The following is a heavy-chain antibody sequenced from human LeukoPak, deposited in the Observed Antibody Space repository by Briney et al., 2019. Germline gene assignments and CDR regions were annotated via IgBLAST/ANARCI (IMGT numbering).Heavy chain of an antibody. CDR2: ISSSSSYI. D-gene: IGHD6-19*01. Sequence: GGSLRLSCAASGFTFSSYSMNWVRQAPGKGLEWVSSISSSSSYICYADSVKGRFTISRDNAKNSLYLQMNSLRAEDTAVYYCARESSGGDYYYYGMDVWGQGTTVTVSS. CDR3: ARESSGGDYYYYGMDV. J-gene: IGHJ6*02. V-gene: IGHV3-21*01. CDR1: GFTFSSYS.